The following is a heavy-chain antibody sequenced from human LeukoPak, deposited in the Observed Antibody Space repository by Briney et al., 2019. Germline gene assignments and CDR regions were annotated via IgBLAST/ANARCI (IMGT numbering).Heavy chain of an antibody. J-gene: IGHJ5*02. CDR1: GFTFSRHG. V-gene: IGHV3-23*01. Sequence: PGGSLRLSCVASGFTFSRHGMNWVRQAPGKGLEWVSAISGSGGSTYYADSVKGRFTISRDNAKNSLYLQMNSLRAEDTAVYYCGAYYYGSGSYYNDVVSWFDPWGQGTLVTVSS. CDR3: GAYYYGSGSYYNDVVSWFDP. CDR2: ISGSGGST. D-gene: IGHD3-10*01.